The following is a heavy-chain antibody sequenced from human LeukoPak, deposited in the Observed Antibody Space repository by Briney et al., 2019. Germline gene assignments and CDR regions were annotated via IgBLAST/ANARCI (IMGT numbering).Heavy chain of an antibody. Sequence: PSETLSLTCTVSGGSISSYYWSLVRQHPGKGLEWIGHIYYSGSTYYNPSLQSRLTISVDTSKNQFSLKLTSVTAADTAVYYCARFYYNDASGHYYFDCWGQGTLVTVSS. J-gene: IGHJ4*02. CDR2: IYYSGST. D-gene: IGHD3-3*01. CDR1: GGSISSYY. CDR3: ARFYYNDASGHYYFDC. V-gene: IGHV4-59*06.